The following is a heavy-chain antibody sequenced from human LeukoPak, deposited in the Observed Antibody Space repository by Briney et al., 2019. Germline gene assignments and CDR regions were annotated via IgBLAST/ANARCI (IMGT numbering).Heavy chain of an antibody. CDR3: ARAMSIAARLQTIFDY. J-gene: IGHJ4*02. Sequence: SETLSLTCTVSGDSISGYYWSWIRQPPGKGLEWIGYIYYSGSTNYNPSLKSRVTISVDTSKNQFSLQLSSVTAADTAVYYCARAMSIAARLQTIFDYWGQGTLVTVSS. CDR2: IYYSGST. D-gene: IGHD6-6*01. V-gene: IGHV4-59*01. CDR1: GDSISGYY.